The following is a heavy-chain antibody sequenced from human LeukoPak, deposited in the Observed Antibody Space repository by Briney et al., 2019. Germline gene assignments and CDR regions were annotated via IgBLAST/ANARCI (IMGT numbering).Heavy chain of an antibody. CDR3: ARALANGRYYYYMDV. Sequence: WVRQTPGKGLEWIGSIHYSGSTYYNPSLKSRVTISVDTSKNQFSLKLSSVTAADTAVFYCARALANGRYYYYMDVWGKGTTVTVSS. D-gene: IGHD2-8*01. J-gene: IGHJ6*03. CDR2: IHYSGST. V-gene: IGHV4-39*07.